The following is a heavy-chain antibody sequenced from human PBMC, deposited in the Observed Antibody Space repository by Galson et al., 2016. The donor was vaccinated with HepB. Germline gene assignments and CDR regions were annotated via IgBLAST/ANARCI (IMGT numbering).Heavy chain of an antibody. J-gene: IGHJ4*02. D-gene: IGHD3-22*01. CDR1: GFPFSTYG. CDR3: ARGGDYDSSGRFDY. V-gene: IGHV3-33*01. CDR2: IWYDGSNQ. Sequence: SLRLSCAASGFPFSTYGMHWVRQAPGKGLEWVAVIWYDGSNQYYADSVKGRFTISRDISKNTLYLQMNSLRAEDTALYYCARGGDYDSSGRFDYWGQGTLVTVSS.